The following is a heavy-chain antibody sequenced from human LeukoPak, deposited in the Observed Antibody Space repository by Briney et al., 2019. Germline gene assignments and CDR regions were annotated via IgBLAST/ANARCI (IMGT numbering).Heavy chain of an antibody. CDR3: ARDLTYDSSGPDI. V-gene: IGHV1-3*01. CDR1: GYTFTSNS. Sequence: GASVKVSCKTSGYTFTSNSMHWVRQAPGQRLEWMGWINADTGSRKYSENFQGRVTITTDTSARSAYMELSSLRFEDTAVYYCARDLTYDSSGPDIWGQGTMVTVSS. CDR2: INADTGSR. J-gene: IGHJ3*02. D-gene: IGHD3-22*01.